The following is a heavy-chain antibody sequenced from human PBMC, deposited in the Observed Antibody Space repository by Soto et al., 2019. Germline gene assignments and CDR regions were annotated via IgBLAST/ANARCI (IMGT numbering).Heavy chain of an antibody. J-gene: IGHJ4*02. D-gene: IGHD1-26*01. Sequence: QVQLVESGGGVVQPGRSLRLSCAASGFNFSSYAMHWVRQAPGKGLEWVAVISYDGSNKYYADSVKGRFTISRDNSKNGLYLKMNSLRGEDTTVYSCARVGSGSPHFHYWGQGTLVTVSS. CDR1: GFNFSSYA. CDR3: ARVGSGSPHFHY. V-gene: IGHV3-30-3*01. CDR2: ISYDGSNK.